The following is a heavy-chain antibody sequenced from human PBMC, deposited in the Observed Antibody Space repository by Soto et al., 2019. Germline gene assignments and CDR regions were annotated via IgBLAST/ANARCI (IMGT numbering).Heavy chain of an antibody. Sequence: VQLVESGGGVVQPGRSLRLSCAASGFTFSDYAMHWVRQAPGKGLEWVAVVSHDGRNTHYADSVKGRFTISRDSSKNTVSLEITSLRAEDTAVYYCSKGGRQWLVTSDFNYWGQGALVTVPS. D-gene: IGHD6-19*01. J-gene: IGHJ4*02. CDR3: SKGGRQWLVTSDFNY. CDR2: VSHDGRNT. CDR1: GFTFSDYA. V-gene: IGHV3-30*18.